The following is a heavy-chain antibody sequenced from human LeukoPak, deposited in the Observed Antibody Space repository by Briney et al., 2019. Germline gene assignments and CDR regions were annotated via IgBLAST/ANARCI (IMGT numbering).Heavy chain of an antibody. V-gene: IGHV3-53*01. Sequence: GGSLRLSCAASGFTFSSYWMTWVRQTPGKGLEWVSVIYSGGSTYYADSVKGRFTISRDNSKNTLYLQMNSLRAEDTAVYYCARASTGDDAFDIWGQGTMVTVSS. CDR3: ARASTGDDAFDI. CDR2: IYSGGST. CDR1: GFTFSSYW. D-gene: IGHD7-27*01. J-gene: IGHJ3*02.